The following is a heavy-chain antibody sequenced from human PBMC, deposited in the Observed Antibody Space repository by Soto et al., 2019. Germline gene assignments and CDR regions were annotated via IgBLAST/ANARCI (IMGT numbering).Heavy chain of an antibody. CDR1: GFTFSSYA. CDR3: VREFAPGRANYDY. Sequence: GGSLRLSCAASGFTFSSYAMGWVRQAPGKGLEWVSTLTRSGTTPYAESVRGRFTISRDNSKNTLYLQMDDLRAEDTAVYYCVREFAPGRANYDYWGLGTLVTVSS. V-gene: IGHV3-23*01. D-gene: IGHD3-10*01. J-gene: IGHJ4*02. CDR2: LTRSGTT.